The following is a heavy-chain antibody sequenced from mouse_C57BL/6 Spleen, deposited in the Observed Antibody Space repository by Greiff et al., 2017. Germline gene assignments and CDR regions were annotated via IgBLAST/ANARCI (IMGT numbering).Heavy chain of an antibody. CDR3: ARATTGRDYAMDD. Sequence: QVQLQQSGAELMKPGASVQLSCTATGYTFTGYWLEWVKQRPGHGREWIGEFLPGSGSTNYNEKFKGKATFTADTSSNTAYMQLSSLTTEDSAIYYCARATTGRDYAMDDWGQGTSVTVSS. CDR1: GYTFTGYW. J-gene: IGHJ4*01. CDR2: FLPGSGST. D-gene: IGHD1-1*01. V-gene: IGHV1-9*01.